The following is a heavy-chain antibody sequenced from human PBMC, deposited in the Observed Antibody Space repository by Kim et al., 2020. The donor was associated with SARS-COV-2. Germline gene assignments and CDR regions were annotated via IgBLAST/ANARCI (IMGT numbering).Heavy chain of an antibody. D-gene: IGHD5-18*01. J-gene: IGHJ4*02. Sequence: YYADSVKGRFTISRDNSKNTLYLQMNNLRAEDTAVYYCAKSTTMAYYFDYWGQGTLVTVSS. V-gene: IGHV3-23*03. CDR3: AKSTTMAYYFDY.